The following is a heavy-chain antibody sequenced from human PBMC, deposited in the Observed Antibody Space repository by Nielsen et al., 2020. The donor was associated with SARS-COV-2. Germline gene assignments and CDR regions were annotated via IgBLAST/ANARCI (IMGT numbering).Heavy chain of an antibody. J-gene: IGHJ5*02. CDR2: ISAYNGNT. Sequence: ASVKVSCKASGYTFTSYGISWVRQAPGQGLEWMGWISAYNGNTNYAQKFQGRVTMTRDTSISTAYMELSRLRSDDTAVYYCARDSSSWMYNWFDPWGQGTLVTVSS. CDR1: GYTFTSYG. V-gene: IGHV1-18*04. CDR3: ARDSSSWMYNWFDP. D-gene: IGHD6-13*01.